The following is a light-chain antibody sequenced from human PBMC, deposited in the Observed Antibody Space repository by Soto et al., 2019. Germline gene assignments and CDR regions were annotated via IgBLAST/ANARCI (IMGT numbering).Light chain of an antibody. CDR1: QSISSN. J-gene: IGKJ1*01. Sequence: IVMTQSPGTLSVSPGERATLSCRASQSISSNLAWYQQKPGQAPSLLIYGASTRATGIPARFSGSGSGTEFALTISSLQSEDFAVYYCQQYNNWPRTVGQGTNVEIK. CDR2: GAS. V-gene: IGKV3-15*01. CDR3: QQYNNWPRT.